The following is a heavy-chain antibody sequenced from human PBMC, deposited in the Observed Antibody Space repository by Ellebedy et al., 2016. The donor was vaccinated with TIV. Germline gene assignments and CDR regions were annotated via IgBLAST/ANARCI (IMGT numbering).Heavy chain of an antibody. CDR2: INTSGGST. V-gene: IGHV1-46*01. Sequence: AASVKVSCKASGYTFTSYHMHWVRQPPGQGLEWMGIINTSGGSTTNAQKFRGRVTMTRDTSTSTVYMELSSLRSEDTAVYYCARSYGDPDYWGQGTLVTVSS. CDR3: ARSYGDPDY. CDR1: GYTFTSYH. D-gene: IGHD2-21*02. J-gene: IGHJ4*02.